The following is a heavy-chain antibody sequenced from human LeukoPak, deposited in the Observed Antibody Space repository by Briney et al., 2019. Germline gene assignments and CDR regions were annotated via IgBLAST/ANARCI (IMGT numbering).Heavy chain of an antibody. CDR3: ASSAIGVVRGVIYYYYYYYMDV. CDR1: GGTFSSYA. V-gene: IGHV1-69*13. Sequence: WASVKVSCKASGGTFSSYAISWVRQAPGQGLEWMGGIIPIFGTANYAQKFQGRVTITADESTSTAYMELSSLRSEDTAVYYCASSAIGVVRGVIYYYYYYYMDVWGKGTTVTISS. J-gene: IGHJ6*03. D-gene: IGHD3-10*01. CDR2: IIPIFGTA.